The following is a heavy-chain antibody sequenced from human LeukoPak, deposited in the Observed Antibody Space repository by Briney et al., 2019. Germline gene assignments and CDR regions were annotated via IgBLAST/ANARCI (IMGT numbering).Heavy chain of an antibody. D-gene: IGHD3-3*01. CDR3: ARQPGYYDFWSGYPLFDY. V-gene: IGHV3-11*04. CDR2: ISSSGSTI. Sequence: GGSLRLSCAASGFTFSDYYMSWIRQAPGKGLEWVSYISSSGSTIYYADSVKGRFTISRDNAKNSLYLQMNSLRAEDTAVYYCARQPGYYDFWSGYPLFDYWGQGTLVTVSS. CDR1: GFTFSDYY. J-gene: IGHJ4*02.